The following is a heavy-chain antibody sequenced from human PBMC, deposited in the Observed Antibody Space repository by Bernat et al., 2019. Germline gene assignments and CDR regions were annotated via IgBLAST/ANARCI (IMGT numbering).Heavy chain of an antibody. CDR2: ISYTGNT. J-gene: IGHJ4*02. Sequence: QVQLRELGPGLVKPSETLSLTCTVSGGFISSHYWSWIRQAPGKGLEFIGHISYTGNTNYNPSLSSRVIISLDMSKNQFSLRLNSVTAADTAIYYCASAPNPNYFDFWGQGTLVTVSS. V-gene: IGHV4-59*11. D-gene: IGHD1-14*01. CDR3: ASAPNPNYFDF. CDR1: GGFISSHY.